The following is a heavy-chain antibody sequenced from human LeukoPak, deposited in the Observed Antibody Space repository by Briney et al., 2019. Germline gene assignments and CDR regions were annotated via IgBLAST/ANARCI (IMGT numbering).Heavy chain of an antibody. CDR2: ISSSGGTI. Sequence: GGSLRLSCAASGFTFGDSYMSWIRQAPGKGLEWVSYISSSGGTIYYADSVKGRFTISRDNAKNSLYLQMNSLRAEDTAVYYCARGGLYCSGGSCYSWFDPWGQGTLVTVSS. D-gene: IGHD2-15*01. CDR3: ARGGLYCSGGSCYSWFDP. J-gene: IGHJ5*02. CDR1: GFTFGDSY. V-gene: IGHV3-11*04.